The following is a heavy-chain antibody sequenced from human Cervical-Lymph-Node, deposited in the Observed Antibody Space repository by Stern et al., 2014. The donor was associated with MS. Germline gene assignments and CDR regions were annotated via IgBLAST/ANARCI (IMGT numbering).Heavy chain of an antibody. J-gene: IGHJ4*02. Sequence: VQLVESGPGLVKPSETLSLTCTVSGGSISSYYWSWIRQPPGKGLEWIGDIYYSGSTNYNPSLKSRVTISVDTSKNHFSLKLRSVTAADPAVYYCARARSGLAYWGQGTLVTVSS. CDR2: IYYSGST. CDR3: ARARSGLAY. CDR1: GGSISSYY. V-gene: IGHV4-59*01. D-gene: IGHD6-19*01.